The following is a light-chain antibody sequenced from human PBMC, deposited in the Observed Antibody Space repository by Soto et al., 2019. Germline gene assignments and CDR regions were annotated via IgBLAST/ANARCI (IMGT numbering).Light chain of an antibody. CDR2: DAS. V-gene: IGKV3D-20*02. CDR3: QQRSNWPPLT. CDR1: QTVRNNY. Sequence: VLTQSPGTLSLSPGERATLSCRAIQTVRNNYLAWYQQKPGQAPRLLIYDASSRATGIPARFSGTGSETDFTLTISSLEPEDFAIYYCQQRSNWPPLTFGGGTKVDIK. J-gene: IGKJ4*01.